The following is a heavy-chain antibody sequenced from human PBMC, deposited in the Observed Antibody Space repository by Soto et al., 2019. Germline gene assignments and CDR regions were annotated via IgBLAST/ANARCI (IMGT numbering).Heavy chain of an antibody. CDR1: GFTFSSYA. CDR2: ISGAGGTT. Sequence: EVQLLESGGGLVQPGGSLRLSCAASGFTFSSYAMSWVRQAPGKGLEWVSTISGAGGTTYYTDSVKGRFTISRDNSKNTLYLQMNSLRAGDTAVYYWAQAANYNNPPYNWFDPWGQGTLVTVSS. V-gene: IGHV3-23*01. CDR3: AQAANYNNPPYNWFDP. J-gene: IGHJ5*02. D-gene: IGHD4-4*01.